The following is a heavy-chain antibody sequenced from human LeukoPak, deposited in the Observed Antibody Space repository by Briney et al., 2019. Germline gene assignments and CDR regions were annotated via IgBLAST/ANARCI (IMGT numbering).Heavy chain of an antibody. CDR2: IYYSGST. Sequence: SETLSLTCTVSGGSISSSSYYWGWIRQPPGKGLEWIGSIYYSGSTYYNPSLKSRVTISVDTSKNQFSLKLSSVTAADTAVYYCARDQDILTGYYHYYYGMDVWGQGTTVTVSS. CDR1: GGSISSSSYY. V-gene: IGHV4-39*07. J-gene: IGHJ6*02. D-gene: IGHD3-9*01. CDR3: ARDQDILTGYYHYYYGMDV.